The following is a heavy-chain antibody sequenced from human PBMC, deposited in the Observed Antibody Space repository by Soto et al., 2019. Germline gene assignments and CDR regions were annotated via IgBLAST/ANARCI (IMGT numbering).Heavy chain of an antibody. CDR2: FDPEDGET. J-gene: IGHJ6*02. D-gene: IGHD3-9*01. Sequence: ASVKVSCKVSGYTLTELSMHWVRQAPGKGLEWMGGFDPEDGETIYAQKFQGRVTMTEDTSTDTAYMELSSLRSEDTAVYYCATSPLRYFDWLFQPSRVEYYYYYGMDVWGQGTTVTVSS. V-gene: IGHV1-24*01. CDR3: ATSPLRYFDWLFQPSRVEYYYYYGMDV. CDR1: GYTLTELS.